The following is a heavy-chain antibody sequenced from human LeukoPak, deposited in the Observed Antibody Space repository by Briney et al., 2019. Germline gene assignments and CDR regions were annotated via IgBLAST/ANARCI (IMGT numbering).Heavy chain of an antibody. CDR2: INPNSGGT. CDR3: ARASYSGSYSADY. CDR1: GYTFTGYY. J-gene: IGHJ4*02. D-gene: IGHD1-26*01. V-gene: IGHV1-2*06. Sequence: GASVKVSCKASGYTFTGYYMHWVRQAPGQGLEWMGRINPNSGGTNYAQKFQGRVTMTRDTSISTAYMELSRLRSDDTAVYYCARASYSGSYSADYWGQGTLVTVSS.